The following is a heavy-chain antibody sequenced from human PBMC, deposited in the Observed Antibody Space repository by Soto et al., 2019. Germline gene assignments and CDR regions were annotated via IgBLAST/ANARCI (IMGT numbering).Heavy chain of an antibody. CDR1: GGSFSGYY. D-gene: IGHD3-3*02. CDR3: ARDRQYYQFWSGYQNERPYGMDV. J-gene: IGHJ6*02. V-gene: IGHV4-34*01. Sequence: ETLSLTCGVYGGSFSGYYWTWIRQAPGKGLAWIGEINHSGGTNYNSSLKSRVTISVDTSKNQLSLTLYSVTAADTAVYYCARDRQYYQFWSGYQNERPYGMDVWGQGTTVTVSS. CDR2: INHSGGT.